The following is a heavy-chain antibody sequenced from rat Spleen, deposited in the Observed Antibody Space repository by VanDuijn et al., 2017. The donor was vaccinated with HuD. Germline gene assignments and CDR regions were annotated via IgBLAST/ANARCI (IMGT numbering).Heavy chain of an antibody. CDR3: ARRHYGYTDYFDY. J-gene: IGHJ2*01. CDR1: GFTFSDYY. CDR2: ITNTGRST. D-gene: IGHD1-6*01. Sequence: EVQLVESDGGLVQPGRSLKLSCAASGFTFSDYYMAWVRQAPGKGLEWFASITNTGRSTFYPDSVKGRFTISRDNAKSTLSLQMDSLRSEDTATYYCARRHYGYTDYFDYWGQGVMVTVSS. V-gene: IGHV5-25*01.